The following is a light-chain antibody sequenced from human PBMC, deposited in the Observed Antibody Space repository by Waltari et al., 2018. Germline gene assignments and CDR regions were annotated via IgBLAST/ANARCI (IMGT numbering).Light chain of an antibody. Sequence: SYVLTQPPSVSVAPGKTATITCGGGNIGRKRVHWYQQKAGQAPVLVIYFDNDRPSGIPERFSGSNSGDTATLTISRVEAGDEADYYCQVWDSRSDRAFGGGTKLTVL. CDR3: QVWDSRSDRA. CDR1: NIGRKR. V-gene: IGLV3-21*04. J-gene: IGLJ2*01. CDR2: FDN.